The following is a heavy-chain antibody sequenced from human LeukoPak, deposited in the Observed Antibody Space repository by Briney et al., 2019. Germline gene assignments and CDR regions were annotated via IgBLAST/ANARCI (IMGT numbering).Heavy chain of an antibody. V-gene: IGHV4-34*01. CDR2: INHSGST. Sequence: PSETLSLTCAVYGGSFSGYYWSWIRQPPGKGLEWIGKINHSGSTNYNPSLKSRVTISVDTSKNQFSLKLSSVTAADTAVYYCARGRVYYYDSSGYYFSSVVLDYWGQGTLVTVSS. D-gene: IGHD3-22*01. CDR1: GGSFSGYY. CDR3: ARGRVYYYDSSGYYFSSVVLDY. J-gene: IGHJ4*02.